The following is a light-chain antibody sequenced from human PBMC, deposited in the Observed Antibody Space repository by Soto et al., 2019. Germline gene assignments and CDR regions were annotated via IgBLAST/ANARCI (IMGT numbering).Light chain of an antibody. CDR2: GAY. Sequence: EIVLTQSPVTLSVSPGESATLSCRASQSVSTNLAWYQQKPGQAPRLLIYGAYTRATAVPDRFSGSGSGTDFTLTISSLQAEVVAVYYCQQYHSWRSFGQGTKVESK. J-gene: IGKJ1*01. V-gene: IGKV3-15*01. CDR1: QSVSTN. CDR3: QQYHSWRS.